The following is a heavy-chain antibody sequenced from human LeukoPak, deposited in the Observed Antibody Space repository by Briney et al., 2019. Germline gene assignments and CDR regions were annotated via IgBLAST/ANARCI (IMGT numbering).Heavy chain of an antibody. CDR3: ARGPKYNIAARPELFARTKNNWFDP. CDR1: GYSISSGYY. V-gene: IGHV4-38-2*02. J-gene: IGHJ5*02. Sequence: SETLSLTCTVSGYSISSGYYWGWIRQPPGKGLEWIGSIYHSGSTYYNPSLKSRVTISVDTSKNQFSLKLSSVTAADTAVYYCARGPKYNIAARPELFARTKNNWFDPWGQGTLVTVSS. D-gene: IGHD6-6*01. CDR2: IYHSGST.